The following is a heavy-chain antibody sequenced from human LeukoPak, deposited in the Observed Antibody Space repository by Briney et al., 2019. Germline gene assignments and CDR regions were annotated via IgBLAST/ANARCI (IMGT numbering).Heavy chain of an antibody. CDR2: INPSGGST. CDR1: GFTFSSYT. Sequence: GGSLRLSCAASGFTFSSYTMGWVRQAPGKGLEWVSDINPSGGSTYYTDSVRGRFTISRDNFEDTLYLQMNSLRAEDTAVYFCAKRGVVIRVILVGFHKEAYYFDSWGQGALVTVSS. V-gene: IGHV3-23*01. CDR3: AKRGVVIRVILVGFHKEAYYFDS. D-gene: IGHD3-22*01. J-gene: IGHJ4*02.